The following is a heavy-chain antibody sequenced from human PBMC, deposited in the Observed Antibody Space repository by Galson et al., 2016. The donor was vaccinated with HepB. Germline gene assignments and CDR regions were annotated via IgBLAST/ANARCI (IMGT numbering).Heavy chain of an antibody. CDR3: ARLSDPRGYLDV. V-gene: IGHV4-30-2*01. J-gene: IGHJ2*01. Sequence: TLSLTCTVSGDSISSGGYYWNWIRQPPGKGLEWIGYMFYSGSTYYNPSLKSPVTISIDRSKNQSSLKMNSLTAADTAVHYCARLSDPRGYLDVWGRGTLVTVSS. CDR1: GDSISSGGYY. CDR2: MFYSGST.